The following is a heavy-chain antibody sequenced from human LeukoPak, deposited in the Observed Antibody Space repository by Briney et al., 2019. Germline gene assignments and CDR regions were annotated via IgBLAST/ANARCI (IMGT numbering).Heavy chain of an antibody. V-gene: IGHV3-15*01. CDR1: GFTFSNAW. CDR3: TTDSFTVVVPAAKGP. D-gene: IGHD2-2*01. Sequence: PGGSLRLSCAASGFTFSNAWMTWVRQAPGKGLEWVGRIKSKSDGGTTDYAAPVKGRFTISRDDSKNTLYLQMNSLKTEDTAVYYCTTDSFTVVVPAAKGPWGQGTLGTVS. CDR2: IKSKSDGGTT. J-gene: IGHJ5*02.